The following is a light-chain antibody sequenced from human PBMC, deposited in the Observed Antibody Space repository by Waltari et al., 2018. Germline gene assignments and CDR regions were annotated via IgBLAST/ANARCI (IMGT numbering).Light chain of an antibody. J-gene: IGKJ4*01. CDR3: QQYYGVTLT. CDR1: QVISNS. V-gene: IGKV1-NL1*01. CDR2: GTS. Sequence: DIQMTQSPSSLSASVGDRVTFPCRASQVISNSLAWYHQSPGQAPKLLLYGTSRLESGVPSRFSGRGSGTDYTLTISSLQPEDFGTYYCQQYYGVTLTFGGGTKVQI.